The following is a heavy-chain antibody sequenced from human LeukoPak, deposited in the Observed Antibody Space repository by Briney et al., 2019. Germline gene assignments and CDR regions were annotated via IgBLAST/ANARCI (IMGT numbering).Heavy chain of an antibody. J-gene: IGHJ4*02. V-gene: IGHV3-23*01. CDR2: ISGSGGST. Sequence: GGSLRLSCAASGFTFSSYGMSWVRQAPGKGLEWVSAISGSGGSTYYADSVKGRFTISRDNSKNTLYLQMNSLRAEDTAVYYCAKDLFRSFTFDYWGQGTLVTVSS. CDR1: GFTFSSYG. D-gene: IGHD6-6*01. CDR3: AKDLFRSFTFDY.